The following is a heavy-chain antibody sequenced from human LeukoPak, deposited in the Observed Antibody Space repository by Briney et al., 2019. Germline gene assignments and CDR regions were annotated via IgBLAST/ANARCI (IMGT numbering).Heavy chain of an antibody. CDR2: ISNGKT. CDR1: GFPFSSHA. D-gene: IGHD5-12*01. V-gene: IGHV3-23*01. J-gene: IGHJ4*02. Sequence: GGSLRLSCAASGFPFSSHAMSWVRQPPGKGLEWVAAISNGKTYYADSVKGRFTISRDNSKNTLYLQMNSLRAEDTAVYYCAKEYSGYDFDYWGQGTLVTVSS. CDR3: AKEYSGYDFDY.